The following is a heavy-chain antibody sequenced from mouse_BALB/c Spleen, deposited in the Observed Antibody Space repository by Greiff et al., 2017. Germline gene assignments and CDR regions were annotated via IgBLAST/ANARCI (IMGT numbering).Heavy chain of an antibody. V-gene: IGHV3-6*02. CDR3: ATYDGYSDYAMDY. D-gene: IGHD2-3*01. CDR1: GYSITSGYY. Sequence: EVQLQQSGPGLVKPSQSLSLTCSVTGYSITSGYYWNWIRQFPGNKLEWMGYISYDGSNNYNPSLKNRISITRDTSKNQFFLKLNSVTTEDTATYYCATYDGYSDYAMDYWGQGTSVTVSS. CDR2: ISYDGSN. J-gene: IGHJ4*01.